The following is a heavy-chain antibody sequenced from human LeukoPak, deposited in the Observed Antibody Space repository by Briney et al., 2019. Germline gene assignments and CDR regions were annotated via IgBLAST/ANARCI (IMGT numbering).Heavy chain of an antibody. J-gene: IGHJ6*03. V-gene: IGHV3-7*01. D-gene: IGHD3-16*02. CDR3: ARRSYRGVIGLYYYYYMDV. CDR1: RFMVNDHA. Sequence: GRSLTLSCVAPRFMVNDHAMHWVRQAPGKGLEWVANIKEDGSEKYYVDSVKGRFTMSRDNAKNSVYLQMNRLRVEDTAVYYCARRSYRGVIGLYYYYYMDVWGKGTPVTVSS. CDR2: IKEDGSEK.